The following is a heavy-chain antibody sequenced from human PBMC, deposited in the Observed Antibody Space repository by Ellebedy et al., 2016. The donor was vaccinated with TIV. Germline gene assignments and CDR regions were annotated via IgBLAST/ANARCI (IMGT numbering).Heavy chain of an antibody. J-gene: IGHJ4*02. V-gene: IGHV1-18*04. CDR2: VDASNGNS. CDR3: VRDYNYELMY. D-gene: IGHD5-24*01. Sequence: ASVKVSXKASGYTFTGYYMHWVRQAPGQGLEWLGWVDASNGNSNYGQKFQGRVTVTTDTSTTTAYMELRSLKSDDTAVYYCVRDYNYELMYWGQGTLVTVSS. CDR1: GYTFTGYY.